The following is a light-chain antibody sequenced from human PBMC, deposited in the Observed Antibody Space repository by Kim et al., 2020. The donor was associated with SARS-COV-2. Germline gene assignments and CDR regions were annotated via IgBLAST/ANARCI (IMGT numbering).Light chain of an antibody. CDR1: QIVSNNY. CDR3: QQYGGSSGT. CDR2: DAS. J-gene: IGKJ1*01. Sequence: EIVLTQSPGTLSLSPGERATLSCRASQIVSNNYVAWYQHKPGQAPRFLIYDASNRATGVPDRFSGSGSGTDFTLTISSLEPEDVAVYYCQQYGGSSGTFGRGTKVDIK. V-gene: IGKV3-20*01.